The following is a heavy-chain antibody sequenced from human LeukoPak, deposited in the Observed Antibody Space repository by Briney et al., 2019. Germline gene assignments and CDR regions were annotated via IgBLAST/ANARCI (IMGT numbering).Heavy chain of an antibody. Sequence: SETLSLTCTVSGGSIGSFYWNWIRQPPGRGLEWIGYIHYTGSTNYNPSLKSRVSMSVDTSKNQLSLELSSATAADTAVYYCARHVVAAAGNYYYYMDVWGKGTTVTVSS. V-gene: IGHV4-59*08. J-gene: IGHJ6*03. CDR3: ARHVVAAAGNYYYYMDV. D-gene: IGHD6-13*01. CDR1: GGSIGSFY. CDR2: IHYTGST.